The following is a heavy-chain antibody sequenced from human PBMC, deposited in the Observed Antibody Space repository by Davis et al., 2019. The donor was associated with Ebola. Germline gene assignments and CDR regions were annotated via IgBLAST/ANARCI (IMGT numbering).Heavy chain of an antibody. CDR1: GYTFTSYD. V-gene: IGHV1-8*01. CDR2: MNPNSGNT. CDR3: ARAPAWSVINYYCFDY. D-gene: IGHD3-10*01. J-gene: IGHJ4*02. Sequence: ASVKVSCKASGYTFTSYDINWVRQATGQGLEWMGWMNPNSGNTGSAQKFQGRVTMTRNTSISTAYMELSSLRSEDTAVYYCARAPAWSVINYYCFDYWGQGTLVTVSS.